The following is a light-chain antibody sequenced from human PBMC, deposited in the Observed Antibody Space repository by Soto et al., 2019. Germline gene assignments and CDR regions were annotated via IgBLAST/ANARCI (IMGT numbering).Light chain of an antibody. Sequence: DIVMTQSPDSLAVSLGERATIICKSSQSVLYSSNNKNHLAWYQQKSGQPPKLLIYWASTRESGVPDRFRGSGSGTDFTLTISSLQAEDVAVYYCQQYYSTPWTFGQGTKVEIK. V-gene: IGKV4-1*01. CDR3: QQYYSTPWT. CDR2: WAS. J-gene: IGKJ1*01. CDR1: QSVLYSSNNKNH.